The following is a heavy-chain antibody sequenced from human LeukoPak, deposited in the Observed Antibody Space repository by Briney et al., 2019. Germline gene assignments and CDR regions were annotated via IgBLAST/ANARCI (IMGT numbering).Heavy chain of an antibody. CDR1: GYTFTSYG. J-gene: IGHJ4*02. CDR2: ISAYNGNT. CDR3: ARMYSSSWENPFDY. Sequence: ASVTVSCKASGYTFTSYGISWVRQAPGQGLEWMGWISAYNGNTNYAQKLQGRVTMTTDTSTSTAYMELRSLRSDDTAVYYCARMYSSSWENPFDYWGQGTLVTVSS. V-gene: IGHV1-18*01. D-gene: IGHD6-6*01.